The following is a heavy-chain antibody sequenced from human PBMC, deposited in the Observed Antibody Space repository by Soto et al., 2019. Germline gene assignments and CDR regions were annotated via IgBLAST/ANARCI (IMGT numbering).Heavy chain of an antibody. CDR3: TTDLDYYVWGSYRPRWY. V-gene: IGHV3-15*07. D-gene: IGHD3-16*02. CDR1: VFTFSNAW. Sequence: EVQLVESGGGLVKPGGSRRLSCAASVFTFSNAWMNCVRQAPGKGQEWVGRIKSKTDGGTTDYAAPVKGRLTISRDDSKNTLYLQMNSLKTEDTAVYYCTTDLDYYVWGSYRPRWYWCQGTLVTVSS. J-gene: IGHJ4*02. CDR2: IKSKTDGGTT.